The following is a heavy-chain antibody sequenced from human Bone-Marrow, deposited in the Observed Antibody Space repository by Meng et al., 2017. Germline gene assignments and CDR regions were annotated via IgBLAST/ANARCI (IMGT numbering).Heavy chain of an antibody. CDR2: INPNSGGT. V-gene: IGHV1-2*02. CDR1: GYTFTGYY. Sequence: ASVKVSCKASGYTFTGYYMHWVRQAPGQGLEWMGWINPNSGGTNYAQKFQGRVTMTRDTSISKAYMELSRLRSDDTAVYYCARDRSVAAAGTDVGYWGQGTLVTVSS. J-gene: IGHJ4*02. D-gene: IGHD6-13*01. CDR3: ARDRSVAAAGTDVGY.